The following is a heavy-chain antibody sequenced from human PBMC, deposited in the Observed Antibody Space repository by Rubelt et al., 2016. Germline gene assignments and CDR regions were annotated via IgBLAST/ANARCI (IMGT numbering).Heavy chain of an antibody. Sequence: QLQVQESGPGLVKPSETLSLTCTVSGGSISSSSYYWGGIRQPPGKGLEGIGSIDHSGSTYDNPSLKRRATISVDTSKNQFSRKLGSVTAADTAVYYCASADYDFWSGSDRNWFDPWGQGTLVTVSS. J-gene: IGHJ5*02. CDR2: IDHSGST. V-gene: IGHV4-39*01. CDR1: GGSISSSSYY. D-gene: IGHD3-3*01. CDR3: ASADYDFWSGSDRNWFDP.